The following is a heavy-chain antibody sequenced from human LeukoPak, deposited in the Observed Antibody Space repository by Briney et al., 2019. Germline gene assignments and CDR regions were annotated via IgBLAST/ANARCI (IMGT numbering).Heavy chain of an antibody. CDR3: ARREYSSSSGRLVDF. CDR2: IYPGDSDT. D-gene: IGHD6-6*01. Sequence: GEYLKISRKGSGYRLTSYWIGWVRQMPGKGLEWIGIIYPGDSDTRYSPSFQGQVTISADKSISTAYLQWSSLKASDTAMYYCARREYSSSSGRLVDFWGQGTLVTVSS. V-gene: IGHV5-51*01. CDR1: GYRLTSYW. J-gene: IGHJ4*02.